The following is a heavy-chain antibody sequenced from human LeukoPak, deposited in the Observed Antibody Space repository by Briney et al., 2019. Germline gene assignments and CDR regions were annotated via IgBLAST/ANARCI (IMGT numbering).Heavy chain of an antibody. CDR3: AREVRGVGGAFDI. CDR1: GFTFSSYA. V-gene: IGHV3-30-3*01. Sequence: HSGRSLRLSCAASGFTFSSYAMHWVRQAPGKGLEWVAVISYDGSNKYYADSVKGRFTISRDNSKNTLYLQMNSLRAEDTAVYYCAREVRGVGGAFDIWGQGTMVTVPS. D-gene: IGHD3-10*01. J-gene: IGHJ3*02. CDR2: ISYDGSNK.